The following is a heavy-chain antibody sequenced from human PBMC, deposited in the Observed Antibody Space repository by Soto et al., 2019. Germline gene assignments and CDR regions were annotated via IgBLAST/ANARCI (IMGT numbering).Heavy chain of an antibody. D-gene: IGHD6-19*01. V-gene: IGHV4-59*01. CDR1: GDSISPSY. CDR2: IHHSGKS. Sequence: SETLSLTCAVSGDSISPSYWPWIRQSPGKGLECIVCIHHSGKSNYSPSLWSRVTLSVDTSKNQFFLKLNSMTAADTAIYYWARVGGSGWNFDSWGEGILVT. CDR3: ARVGGSGWNFDS. J-gene: IGHJ4*02.